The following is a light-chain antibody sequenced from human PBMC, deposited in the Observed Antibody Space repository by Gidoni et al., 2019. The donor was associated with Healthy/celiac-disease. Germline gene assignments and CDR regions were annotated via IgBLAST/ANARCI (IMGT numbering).Light chain of an antibody. V-gene: IGKV3-20*01. CDR2: GAS. Sequence: EIVLTQSPGTLSLSPGERATLSCRASQSVSSSYLAWYQQKPVQAPRLLIYGASSRATGIPDRFSGSGSGTYFTLTISRLEPEDFAVYYCQQYGSSPLITFGQGTRLEIK. J-gene: IGKJ5*01. CDR3: QQYGSSPLIT. CDR1: QSVSSSY.